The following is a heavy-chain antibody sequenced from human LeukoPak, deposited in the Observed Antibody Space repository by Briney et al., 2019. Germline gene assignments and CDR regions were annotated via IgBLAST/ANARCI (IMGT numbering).Heavy chain of an antibody. CDR1: GFTFSSYW. CDR3: ARGDFNDYGDYVDAFDI. J-gene: IGHJ3*02. D-gene: IGHD4-17*01. Sequence: GGSLRLSCAASGFTFSSYWLSWVRQAPGKGLEWVANIKQDGSEKYYVDSVKGRFTTSRDNAKNSLYLQMNSLRAEDTAVYYCARGDFNDYGDYVDAFDIWGQGTMVTVSS. V-gene: IGHV3-7*01. CDR2: IKQDGSEK.